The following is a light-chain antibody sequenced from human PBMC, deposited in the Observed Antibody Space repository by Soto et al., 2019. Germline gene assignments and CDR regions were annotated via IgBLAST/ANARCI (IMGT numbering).Light chain of an antibody. CDR3: QQYYSTPLT. V-gene: IGKV4-1*01. CDR2: WAS. Sequence: DIVMTQSPDSLAVSLGERATINCKSSQSVLYSSNNKNCLTWYQQKPGQPPKLLIYWASTRESGVPDRFSGSGSGTDFTLTISSVQAEDVAVYYCQQYYSTPLTFGGGTKVEIK. CDR1: QSVLYSSNNKNC. J-gene: IGKJ4*01.